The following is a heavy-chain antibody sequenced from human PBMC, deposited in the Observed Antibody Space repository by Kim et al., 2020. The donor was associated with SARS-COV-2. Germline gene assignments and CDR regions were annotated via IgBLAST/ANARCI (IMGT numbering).Heavy chain of an antibody. CDR1: GFPFSDYA. Sequence: GGSLRLSCSASGFPFSDYAMHWFRLAPGKGLQSVSSPTRRGNASFYADSVEGRFTMSRDNSKNTLYLQMNGLRDEDTSVYYCVKYGRNYGAVHWGQGTLVVVSS. CDR2: PTRRGNAS. CDR3: VKYGRNYGAVH. D-gene: IGHD1-7*01. J-gene: IGHJ4*02. V-gene: IGHV3-64D*06.